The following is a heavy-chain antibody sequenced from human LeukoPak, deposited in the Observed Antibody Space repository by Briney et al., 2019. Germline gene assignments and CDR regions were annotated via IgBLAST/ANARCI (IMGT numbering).Heavy chain of an antibody. CDR2: INSDGSST. J-gene: IGHJ4*02. CDR3: AKVTYGSGTYGAFDY. Sequence: GGSLRLSCAASGFTFSSYWMHWVRQAPGKGLVWVSRINSDGSSTSYADSVKGRFTISRDNAKNTLYLQMNSLRAEDTAVYYCAKVTYGSGTYGAFDYWGQGTLVTVSS. CDR1: GFTFSSYW. V-gene: IGHV3-74*01. D-gene: IGHD3-10*01.